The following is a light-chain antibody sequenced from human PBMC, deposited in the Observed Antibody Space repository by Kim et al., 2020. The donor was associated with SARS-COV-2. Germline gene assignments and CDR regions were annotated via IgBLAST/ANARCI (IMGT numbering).Light chain of an antibody. Sequence: SLSPGERPTLSCRASQTINNNFLAWYQQELGQAPRLLIYGAFTRATGIPDRFRGGRSGTDFTLTISRLEPEDFVVYFCQQYSSSPTFGQGTKLEI. CDR2: GAF. CDR1: QTINNNF. V-gene: IGKV3-20*01. CDR3: QQYSSSPT. J-gene: IGKJ2*01.